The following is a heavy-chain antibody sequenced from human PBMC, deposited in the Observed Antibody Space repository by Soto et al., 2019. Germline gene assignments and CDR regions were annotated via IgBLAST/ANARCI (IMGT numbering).Heavy chain of an antibody. D-gene: IGHD2-15*01. V-gene: IGHV6-1*01. J-gene: IGHJ5*02. CDR2: TYYRSKWYY. Sequence: SQTLSLSCAISGDSVSSNHATWDWIRQSPSRGLEWLGRTYYRSKWYYDYALSVKSRITLNPDTSNNQLSLQLNSVTPADTDVNYCVRLVVNSGVNTWGPGTLSTICS. CDR3: VRLVVNSGVNT. CDR1: GDSVSSNHAT.